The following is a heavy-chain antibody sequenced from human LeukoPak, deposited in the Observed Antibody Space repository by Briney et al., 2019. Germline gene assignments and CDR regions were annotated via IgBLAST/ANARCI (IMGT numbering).Heavy chain of an antibody. Sequence: ASVKVSCKASGYTFTAYYMDWVRQAPGQRLEWMGRINPNSGDTDYAQKFQGRVTMTRDTSISTAYMELSRLGSDDTAVYYCARRGHGDSWGQGTQVTVSS. CDR2: INPNSGDT. V-gene: IGHV1-2*06. CDR1: GYTFTAYY. J-gene: IGHJ4*02. CDR3: ARRGHGDS.